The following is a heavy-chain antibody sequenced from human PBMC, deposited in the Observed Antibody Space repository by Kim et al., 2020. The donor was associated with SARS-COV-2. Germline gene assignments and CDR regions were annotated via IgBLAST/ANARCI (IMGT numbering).Heavy chain of an antibody. CDR1: GFTFSSYA. Sequence: GGSLRLSCAASGFTFSSYAMSWVRQAPGKGLEWVSAISCSGGSTYYADSVKDRFTISRDNSKNTLYLQMNSLRAENTAVYNCAKEGRRNYYFDYWGQGTLVNVSS. CDR3: AKEGRRNYYFDY. J-gene: IGHJ4*02. D-gene: IGHD1-7*01. V-gene: IGHV3-23*01. CDR2: ISCSGGST.